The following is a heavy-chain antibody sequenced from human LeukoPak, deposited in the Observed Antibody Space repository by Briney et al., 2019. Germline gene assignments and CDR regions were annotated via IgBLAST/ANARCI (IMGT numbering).Heavy chain of an antibody. Sequence: GASVKVSCKASGYTFTGYYMHWVRQAPGQGLEWMGGIIPIFGTANYAQKFQGRVTITADKSTSTAYMELSSLRSEDTAVYYCASFLLLWFGESVWGQGTMVTVSS. CDR2: IIPIFGTA. CDR1: GYTFTGYY. CDR3: ASFLLLWFGESV. D-gene: IGHD3-10*01. V-gene: IGHV1-69*06. J-gene: IGHJ3*01.